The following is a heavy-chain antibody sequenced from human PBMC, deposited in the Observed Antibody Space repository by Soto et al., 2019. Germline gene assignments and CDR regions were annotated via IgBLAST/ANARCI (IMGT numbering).Heavy chain of an antibody. CDR1: GGSISSGGYY. V-gene: IGHV4-31*03. J-gene: IGHJ4*02. CDR3: VRGIRFAY. Sequence: PSETLYLTCTVSGGSISSGGYYWSWIRQHPGKGLGCIGYIYYSGSTYYNPSLKSRVTISVETSNNQSSMKLSATTAEDAAVYYCVRGIRFAYWGQGTLVTVSS. CDR2: IYYSGST.